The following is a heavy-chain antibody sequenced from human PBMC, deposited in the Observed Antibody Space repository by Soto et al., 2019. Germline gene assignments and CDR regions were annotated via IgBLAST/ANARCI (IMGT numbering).Heavy chain of an antibody. V-gene: IGHV4-61*08. D-gene: IGHD6-13*01. Sequence: SETLSLTCTVSGGSVSSGDYYWSWIRQPPGKGLEWIGYVHYSGSTKYNPSLESRVTISVDTSKNQFSLKLNSVTAADTVVYYCARVAASGSWVFDYWGQGTLVTVSS. J-gene: IGHJ4*02. CDR3: ARVAASGSWVFDY. CDR1: GGSVSSGDYY. CDR2: VHYSGST.